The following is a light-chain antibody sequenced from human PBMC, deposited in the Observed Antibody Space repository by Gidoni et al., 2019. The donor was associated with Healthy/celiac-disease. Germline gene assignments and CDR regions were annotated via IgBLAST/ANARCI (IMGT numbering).Light chain of an antibody. Sequence: QSALTQPASVSGAPGQSITISCTGTSSDVGGYNYVSWYQQHPGKAPKLMIYDVSNRPSGVANRFSGSKSGNTASLTISVLQAADEVDYYCSSYTSSSTRFFGTGTKFTVL. CDR2: DVS. V-gene: IGLV2-14*01. J-gene: IGLJ1*01. CDR3: SSYTSSSTRF. CDR1: SSDVGGYNY.